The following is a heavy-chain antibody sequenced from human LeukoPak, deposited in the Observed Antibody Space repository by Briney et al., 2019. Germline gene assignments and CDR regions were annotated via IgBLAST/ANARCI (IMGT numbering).Heavy chain of an antibody. CDR3: ARDSADIVVVPAELNFDY. D-gene: IGHD2-2*01. V-gene: IGHV1-2*02. J-gene: IGHJ4*02. CDR1: GYTFTGYY. Sequence: VASVTVSCKASGYTFTGYYMHWVRQAPGQGLEWMGWINPNSGGTNYAQKFQGRVTVTRDTSISTAYMELSRLRSDDTAVYYCARDSADIVVVPAELNFDYWGQGTLVTVSS. CDR2: INPNSGGT.